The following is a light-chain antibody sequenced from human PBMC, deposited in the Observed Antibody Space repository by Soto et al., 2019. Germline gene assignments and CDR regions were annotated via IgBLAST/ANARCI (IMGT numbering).Light chain of an antibody. J-gene: IGKJ1*01. V-gene: IGKV3-20*01. CDR2: GAS. Sequence: DIVLPQSPGTLSLSPGDRATLSCRGSQSITGNYLAWHQQNPGQAPKLLIYGASTRAPGIPDRFNGSGSGTDFTLTISRLEADDVAVYHCHQYGSSVRAFGQGTKVDIK. CDR1: QSITGNY. CDR3: HQYGSSVRA.